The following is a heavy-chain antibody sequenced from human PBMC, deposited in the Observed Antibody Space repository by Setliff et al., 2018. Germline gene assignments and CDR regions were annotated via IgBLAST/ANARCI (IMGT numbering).Heavy chain of an antibody. CDR3: ARDKWLVRYFDY. D-gene: IGHD6-19*01. CDR2: ISYSGGV. Sequence: SETLSLTCSLSGVTIGGNNYYYWAWIRQPPGKGLEWIGTISYSGGVFYNPSLKSRVAISVDTSKNQFSLKLSSVTAADTAVYYCARDKWLVRYFDYWGQGTLVTVSS. CDR1: GVTIGGNNYYY. J-gene: IGHJ4*02. V-gene: IGHV4-39*07.